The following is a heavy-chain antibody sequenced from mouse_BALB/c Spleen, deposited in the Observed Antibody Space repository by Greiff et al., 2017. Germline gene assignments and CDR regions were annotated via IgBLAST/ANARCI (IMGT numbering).Heavy chain of an antibody. CDR1: GYTFTSYY. V-gene: IGHV1S81*02. J-gene: IGHJ3*01. CDR3: TRGGGYYYGSSHLAY. CDR2: INPSNGGT. D-gene: IGHD1-1*01. Sequence: QVQLQQPGAELVKPGASVKLSCKASGYTFTSYYMYWVKQRPGQGLEWIGGINPSNGGTNFNEKFKSKATLTVDKSSSTAYMQLSSLTSEDSAVYYCTRGGGYYYGSSHLAYWGQGTLVTVSA.